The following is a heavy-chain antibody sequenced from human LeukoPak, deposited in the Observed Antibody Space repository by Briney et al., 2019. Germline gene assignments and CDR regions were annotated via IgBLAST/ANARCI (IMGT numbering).Heavy chain of an antibody. D-gene: IGHD6-6*01. V-gene: IGHV3-30*02. CDR1: GFTFSSYG. CDR2: IRYDGSNK. Sequence: PGGSLRLPCAASGFTFSSYGMHWVRQAPGKGLEWVAFIRYDGSNKYYADSVKGRFTISRDNSKNTLYLQMNSLRAEDTAVYYCAKDWGSSSPAEYFQHWGQGTLVTVSS. CDR3: AKDWGSSSPAEYFQH. J-gene: IGHJ1*01.